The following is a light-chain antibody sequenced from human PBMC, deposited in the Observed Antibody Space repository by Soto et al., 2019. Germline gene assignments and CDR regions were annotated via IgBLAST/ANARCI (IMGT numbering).Light chain of an antibody. CDR2: RAV. CDR1: QSVRNDH. J-gene: IGKJ1*01. Sequence: EIVLTQSPGTLSLSPGERATLSCRASQSVRNDHVARYQQKTGQAPRLLISRAVTRAIGIPDRFSGSGSGTGFTLTISSLEPEDFALYYCQQYGTTPWTFGQGTKV. CDR3: QQYGTTPWT. V-gene: IGKV3-20*01.